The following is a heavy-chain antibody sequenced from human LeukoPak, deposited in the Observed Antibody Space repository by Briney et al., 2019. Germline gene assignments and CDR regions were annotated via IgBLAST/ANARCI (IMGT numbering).Heavy chain of an antibody. J-gene: IGHJ1*01. CDR1: GFSFRNYA. Sequence: GGSLRLSCAPSGFSFRNYAMIWIRQAPGKGLEWVSYISSSGSTIYYADSVKGRFTISRDNAKNSLYLQMNSLRAEDTAVYYCARLMGSAGSPYFQHWGQGTLVTVSS. CDR2: ISSSGSTI. CDR3: ARLMGSAGSPYFQH. V-gene: IGHV3-11*01. D-gene: IGHD3-16*01.